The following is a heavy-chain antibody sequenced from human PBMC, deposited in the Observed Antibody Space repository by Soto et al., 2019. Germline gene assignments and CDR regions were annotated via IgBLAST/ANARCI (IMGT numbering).Heavy chain of an antibody. Sequence: ASVNVSCKASAYTFTNYGISWVRQAPGQGLELMGWISAYNGNINYAQKFRGRVTMTTXXXXXXAXSXVXXXXSDXTAVYYCARSGSSWNLREFDSWGQGALVTVSS. CDR2: ISAYNGNI. CDR3: ARSGSSWNLREFDS. V-gene: IGHV1-18*01. J-gene: IGHJ4*02. D-gene: IGHD6-13*01. CDR1: AYTFTNYG.